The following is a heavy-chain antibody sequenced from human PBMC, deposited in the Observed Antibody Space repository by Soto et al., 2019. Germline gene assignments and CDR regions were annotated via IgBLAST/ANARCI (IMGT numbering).Heavy chain of an antibody. CDR1: GYTFTSYA. J-gene: IGHJ6*02. Sequence: QVQLVQSGAEEKKPAASVKVSCKASGYTFTSYAMHRVRQAPGQRLEWMGWINAGNGNTKYSQKTQGRVTITRDTCGSSAYMGWRSLSCVDAAVYCCESSATTADYYDGMDVWGQGTTVTVSS. CDR2: INAGNGNT. D-gene: IGHD1-26*01. V-gene: IGHV1-3*05. CDR3: ESSATTADYYDGMDV.